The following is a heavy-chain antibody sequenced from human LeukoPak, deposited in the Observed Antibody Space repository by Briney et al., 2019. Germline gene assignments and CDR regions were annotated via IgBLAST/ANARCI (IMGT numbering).Heavy chain of an antibody. D-gene: IGHD3-3*01. Sequence: GGSLSLSCAASGFTFSSYAMSWVRQAPGKGLEWVSAISGSGGSTYYADSVKGRFTISRDNSKNTLYLQMNSLRAEDTAVYYCAKGKYYDFWSGYYNYMDVWGKGTTVTVS. CDR3: AKGKYYDFWSGYYNYMDV. CDR1: GFTFSSYA. V-gene: IGHV3-23*01. CDR2: ISGSGGST. J-gene: IGHJ6*03.